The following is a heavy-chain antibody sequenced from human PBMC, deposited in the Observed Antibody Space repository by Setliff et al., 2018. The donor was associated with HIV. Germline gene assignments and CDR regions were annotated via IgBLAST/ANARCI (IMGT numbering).Heavy chain of an antibody. D-gene: IGHD2-21*02. Sequence: LSLTCNVSGGSIRSSSYYWGWIRQPPGKGLEWIGTIYYRGSTYYNPSLKSRVTISVDTSKNQFSLKLTSVTAADTAVYYCARHYGAVKSVVTVVAKYFPHWGQGTLVTVSS. J-gene: IGHJ1*01. CDR1: GGSIRSSSYY. CDR3: ARHYGAVKSVVTVVAKYFPH. CDR2: IYYRGST. V-gene: IGHV4-39*01.